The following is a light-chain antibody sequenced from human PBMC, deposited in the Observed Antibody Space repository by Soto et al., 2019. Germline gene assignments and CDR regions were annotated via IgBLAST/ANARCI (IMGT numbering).Light chain of an antibody. V-gene: IGLV2-14*01. CDR2: DVS. CDR1: SSDIGGYNY. CDR3: SSYTSSRSYV. Sequence: QSALTQPASVSGSPGQSITISCTGTSSDIGGYNYVSWYQQHPGKAPKLMIYDVSNRPSGVSNRFSGSKSGNTASLTISGLQAEDEADYYCSSYTSSRSYVFGTVTKVTVL. J-gene: IGLJ1*01.